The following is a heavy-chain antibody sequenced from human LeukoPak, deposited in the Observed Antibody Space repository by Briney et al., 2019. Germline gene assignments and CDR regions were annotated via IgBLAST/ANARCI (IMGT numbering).Heavy chain of an antibody. D-gene: IGHD6-13*01. Sequence: SSETLSRTCTVSGGSISSYYWSWIRQPAGKGLEWIGRIYSSGSTNYNPSLRGRVTMSVDTSKNQFSLKLSSVTAADTAVYYCARDSSRTYDYWGQGTLVTVSS. V-gene: IGHV4-4*07. CDR1: GGSISSYY. J-gene: IGHJ4*02. CDR3: ARDSSRTYDY. CDR2: IYSSGST.